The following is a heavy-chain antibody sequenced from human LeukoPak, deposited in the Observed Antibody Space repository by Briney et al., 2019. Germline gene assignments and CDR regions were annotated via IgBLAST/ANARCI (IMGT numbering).Heavy chain of an antibody. V-gene: IGHV4-4*07. CDR3: AREQWLAYGMDV. CDR2: IYSGST. J-gene: IGHJ6*02. D-gene: IGHD6-19*01. CDR1: GGSISSYY. Sequence: SETLSLTCTVSGGSISSYYWSWIRQPAGKGLEWIGRIYSGSTYYNPSLKSRVTISVDTSKNQFSLKLSSVTAADTAVYYCAREQWLAYGMDVWGQGTTVTVS.